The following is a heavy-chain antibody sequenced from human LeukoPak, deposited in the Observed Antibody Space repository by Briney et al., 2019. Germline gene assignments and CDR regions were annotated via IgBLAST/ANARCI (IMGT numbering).Heavy chain of an antibody. CDR1: GGSISSGSYY. V-gene: IGHV4-61*02. CDR3: ARDPDGDYAYFDY. D-gene: IGHD4-17*01. Sequence: SQTLSLTCTVSGGSISSGSYYWSWIRQPAGKGLEWIGRIYTSGSTNYNPSLKSRVTISVDTSKNQFSLRLSSVTAADTAVYYCARDPDGDYAYFDYWGQGTLVTVSS. J-gene: IGHJ4*02. CDR2: IYTSGST.